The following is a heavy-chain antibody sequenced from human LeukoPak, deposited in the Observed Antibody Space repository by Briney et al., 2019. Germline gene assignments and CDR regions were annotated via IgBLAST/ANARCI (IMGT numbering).Heavy chain of an antibody. V-gene: IGHV4-30-4*08. Sequence: SWIRQPPGKGLEWIGYIYYSGSTYYNPSLKSRVTISVDTSKNQFSLKLSSVTAADTAVYYCASQSEWVNWFDPWGQGTLVTVSS. CDR2: IYYSGST. J-gene: IGHJ5*02. CDR3: ASQSEWVNWFDP. D-gene: IGHD1-26*01.